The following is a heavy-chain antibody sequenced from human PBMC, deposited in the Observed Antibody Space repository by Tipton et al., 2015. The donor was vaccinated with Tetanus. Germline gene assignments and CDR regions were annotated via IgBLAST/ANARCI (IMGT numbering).Heavy chain of an antibody. J-gene: IGHJ6*02. CDR3: ARSLLWFGELFYGMDV. D-gene: IGHD3-10*01. CDR1: GGSISSYY. CDR2: IYYSGST. Sequence: TLSLTCTVSGGSISSYYWSWIRQPPGKGLEWIGYIYYSGSTNYNPSLKSRVTISVDTSKNQFSLKLSSVTAADTAVYYCARSLLWFGELFYGMDVWGQGPTVTVSS. V-gene: IGHV4-59*01.